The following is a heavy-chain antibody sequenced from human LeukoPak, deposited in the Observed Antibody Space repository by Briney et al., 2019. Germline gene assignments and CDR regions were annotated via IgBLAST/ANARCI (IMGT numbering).Heavy chain of an antibody. Sequence: PGGSLRLSCAASGFTFSSYAMSWVRQAPGKGLEWVSAISGSGGSTYYADSVKGRFTISRDNSKNTLYLQMSSLRAEDTAVYYCAKDRLGYYDSSGYSLDFDYWGQGTLVTVSS. CDR2: ISGSGGST. V-gene: IGHV3-23*01. CDR1: GFTFSSYA. D-gene: IGHD3-22*01. CDR3: AKDRLGYYDSSGYSLDFDY. J-gene: IGHJ4*02.